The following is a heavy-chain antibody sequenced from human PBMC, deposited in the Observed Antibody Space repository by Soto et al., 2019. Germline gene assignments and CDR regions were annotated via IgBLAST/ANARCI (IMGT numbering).Heavy chain of an antibody. CDR3: AAAWSNRPFDF. Sequence: QMQLVQSGPEGNQPGTSGKVSCKASGFTITSADVQWVRQTRGQRLEWIGGIVGGSGSTNYAKQLQGRLAITRDMSTRTLYIEPSSLRSEDTAVYYCAAAWSNRPFDFWGQGTLVTVSS. J-gene: IGHJ4*02. D-gene: IGHD3-3*01. CDR2: IVGGSGST. V-gene: IGHV1-58*01. CDR1: GFTITSAD.